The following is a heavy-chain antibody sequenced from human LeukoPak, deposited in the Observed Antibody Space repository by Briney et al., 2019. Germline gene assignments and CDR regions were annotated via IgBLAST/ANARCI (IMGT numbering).Heavy chain of an antibody. J-gene: IGHJ5*02. CDR3: ASSTLSHNWFDP. V-gene: IGHV4-39*07. CDR2: IYYSGST. D-gene: IGHD5/OR15-5a*01. Sequence: SETLSLTCTVSGGSISSSSYYWGWIRQPPGKGLEWIGSIYYSGSTYYNPSLKSRVTISVDTSKNQFSLKLSSVTAADTAVYYRASSTLSHNWFDPWGQGTLVTVSS. CDR1: GGSISSSSYY.